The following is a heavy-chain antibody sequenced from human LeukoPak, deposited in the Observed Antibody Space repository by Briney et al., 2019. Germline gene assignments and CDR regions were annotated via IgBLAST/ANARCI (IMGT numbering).Heavy chain of an antibody. D-gene: IGHD5-18*01. V-gene: IGHV4-39*07. Sequence: SETLSLTCTVSGGSISSSSYYWGWIRQPPGKGLEWIGSIYYSGSTYYNPSLKSRVTISVDTSKNQFSLKLSSVTAADTAVYYCARDPFYTAMAYYFDYWGQGTLVTVSS. J-gene: IGHJ4*02. CDR2: IYYSGST. CDR1: GGSISSSSYY. CDR3: ARDPFYTAMAYYFDY.